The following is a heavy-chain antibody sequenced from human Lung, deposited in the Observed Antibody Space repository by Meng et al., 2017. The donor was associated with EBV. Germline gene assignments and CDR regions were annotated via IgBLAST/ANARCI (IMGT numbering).Heavy chain of an antibody. J-gene: IGHJ4*02. V-gene: IGHV1-69*01. CDR3: ASESGRGFTPDY. CDR2: LIPMSDAP. CDR1: GGTFRSDA. Sequence: QVQWVQSGAEGKKPGSSVKGPCKTSGGTFRSDAVSWVRQAPGQGLEWMGGLIPMSDAPHYAQKFQDRVRITADESTSTHYMDLSGLRSEDTAVYYCASESGRGFTPDYWGQGTLVTVSS. D-gene: IGHD3-10*01.